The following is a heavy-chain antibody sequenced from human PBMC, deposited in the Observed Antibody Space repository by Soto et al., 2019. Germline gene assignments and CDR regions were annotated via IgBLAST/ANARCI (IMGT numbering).Heavy chain of an antibody. J-gene: IGHJ4*02. CDR3: ARVRGGGPFDD. V-gene: IGHV4-59*08. CDR2: IYYSGNT. CDR1: GGSISSYY. Sequence: KTSETLSLTCTVSGGSISSYYWSWIRQPPGKGLEWIGYIYYSGNTNYNPSLKSRVTISVDTSKNQFSLKLSSVTAADTAVYYCARVRGGGPFDDWGQGTLVTVSS. D-gene: IGHD1-26*01.